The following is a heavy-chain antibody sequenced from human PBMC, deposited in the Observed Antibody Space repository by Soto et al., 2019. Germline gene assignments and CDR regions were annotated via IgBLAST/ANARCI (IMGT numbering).Heavy chain of an antibody. CDR2: IYESGST. J-gene: IGHJ6*03. CDR1: GGSISSYY. CDR3: ARQASYYDFWNSRSLNHYYYYLDV. V-gene: IGHV4-59*08. Sequence: SVTMSLTCTVSGGSISSYYWSWIRQTPGKGLEWIGYIYESGSTNYNPSLKSRVIISGDKSKNQFSLKLTSVTAADTAVYYCARQASYYDFWNSRSLNHYYYYLDVWGEGTTVTVSS. D-gene: IGHD3-3*01.